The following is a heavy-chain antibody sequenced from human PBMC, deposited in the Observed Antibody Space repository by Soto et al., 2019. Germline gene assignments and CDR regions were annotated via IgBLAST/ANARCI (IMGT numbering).Heavy chain of an antibody. Sequence: QVQLQESGPGLVQPSGTLSLTCAVSGGSISATTWWTWVRQPPGKGLEWIGEIFHSGSTNYTPSSXGRVTRSVDMSKNQFSLQLTSVPDADTAVYYCATRYSGWPGWGQGILVTVSS. J-gene: IGHJ4*02. CDR2: IFHSGST. V-gene: IGHV4-4*02. D-gene: IGHD5-12*01. CDR1: GGSISATTW. CDR3: ATRYSGWPG.